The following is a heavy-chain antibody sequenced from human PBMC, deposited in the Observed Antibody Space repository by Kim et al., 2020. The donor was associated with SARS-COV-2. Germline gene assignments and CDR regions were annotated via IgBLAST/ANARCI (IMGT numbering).Heavy chain of an antibody. Sequence: GGSLRLSCAASGFTFSSYGMHWVRQAPGKGLEWVAVIWYDGSNKYYADSVKGRLTIFRDNSKNTLYLQINSMRAADTAVYYCARVYEPIAAAGRSYYGMDVWGQRPTVTVSS. CDR3: ARVYEPIAAAGRSYYGMDV. J-gene: IGHJ6*02. V-gene: IGHV3-33*01. D-gene: IGHD6-13*01. CDR2: IWYDGSNK. CDR1: GFTFSSYG.